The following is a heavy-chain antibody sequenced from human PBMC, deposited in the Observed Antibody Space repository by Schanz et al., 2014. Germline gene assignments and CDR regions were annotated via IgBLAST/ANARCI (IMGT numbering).Heavy chain of an antibody. Sequence: QVQLVESGGGVVQPGRSLRLSCVASGFTFSSYDVFWVRQAPGKGLEWVSSISSGGGSTYYADSVKGRFTISRDNAKSSLYLQMNSLRVEDTAVYYCAASSGWHPSTDYWGQGTLVTVSS. CDR2: ISSGGGST. J-gene: IGHJ4*02. CDR3: AASSGWHPSTDY. D-gene: IGHD6-19*01. CDR1: GFTFSSYD. V-gene: IGHV3-NL1*01.